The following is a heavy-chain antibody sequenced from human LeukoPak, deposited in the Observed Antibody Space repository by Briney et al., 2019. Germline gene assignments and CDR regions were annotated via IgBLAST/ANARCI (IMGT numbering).Heavy chain of an antibody. D-gene: IGHD3-10*01. V-gene: IGHV4-39*02. Sequence: SETLSLTCTVSGGSISNSRYFWGWIRQPPGKGLEWIGSMYYTGTTYYSPSLKSRVTISVDTSKNHFSLKMSSVTAADTAVYYCARTPRDIRGDWFDPWGQGTLDTVSS. CDR3: ARTPRDIRGDWFDP. J-gene: IGHJ5*02. CDR2: MYYTGTT. CDR1: GGSISNSRYF.